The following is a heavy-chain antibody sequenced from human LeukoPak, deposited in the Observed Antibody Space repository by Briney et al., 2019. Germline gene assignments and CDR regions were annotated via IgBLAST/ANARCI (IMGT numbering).Heavy chain of an antibody. J-gene: IGHJ4*02. Sequence: PSETLSLTCTVSGGSISSYYWSWIRQPAGKGLEWIGRMYTSGSTNYNPSLKGRVTMSVDTSNNQFSLKLSSVTAADTAVYYCARVPYYYDSSNDYSGYFDYWGQGTLVTVSS. CDR1: GGSISSYY. CDR2: MYTSGST. V-gene: IGHV4-4*07. CDR3: ARVPYYYDSSNDYSGYFDY. D-gene: IGHD3-22*01.